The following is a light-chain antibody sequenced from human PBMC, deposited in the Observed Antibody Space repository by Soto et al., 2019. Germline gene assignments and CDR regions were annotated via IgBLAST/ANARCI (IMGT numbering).Light chain of an antibody. J-gene: IGKJ1*01. CDR3: QNYNSAPWT. Sequence: DIQMTQSPSSLSASVGDRVTISCQASQDISNYLNWYQQKPGKAPKLLIYTASSLQSGVPSRFSGGGSGTDFNFSISSLQPEDIATYYCQNYNSAPWTLGRGTTVDIK. CDR1: QDISNY. V-gene: IGKV1-33*01. CDR2: TAS.